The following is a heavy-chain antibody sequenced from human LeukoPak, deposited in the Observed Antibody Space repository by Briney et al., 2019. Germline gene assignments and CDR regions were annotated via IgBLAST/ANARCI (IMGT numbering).Heavy chain of an antibody. CDR3: STNPRSLLY. V-gene: IGHV3-23*01. CDR1: GFTFSSYG. J-gene: IGHJ4*01. D-gene: IGHD4-17*01. CDR2: ISGSGGST. Sequence: GGSLRLSCAASGFTFSSYGMSWVRQAPGKGLEWVSAISGSGGSTYYADSVKGRFTISRDNAKNSLYLQLNSLRPEDTALYYCSTNPRSLLYWGHGTLVTVSS.